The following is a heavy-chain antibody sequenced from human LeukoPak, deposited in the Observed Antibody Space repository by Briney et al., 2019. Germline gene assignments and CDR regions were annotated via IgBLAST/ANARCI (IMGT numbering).Heavy chain of an antibody. CDR3: ARGAGAYSSSWGLDY. CDR1: GFAFSSYA. Sequence: GGSLRLSCAASGFAFSSYAMHWVRQAPGKGLEWVAVISYDGSNKYYADSVKGRFTISRDNSKNTLYLQMNSLRAEDTAVYYCARGAGAYSSSWGLDYWGQGTLVTVSS. J-gene: IGHJ4*02. D-gene: IGHD6-6*01. CDR2: ISYDGSNK. V-gene: IGHV3-30*01.